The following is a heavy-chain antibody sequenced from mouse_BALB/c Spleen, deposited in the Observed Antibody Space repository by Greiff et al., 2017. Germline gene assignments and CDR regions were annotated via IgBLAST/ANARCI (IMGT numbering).Heavy chain of an antibody. J-gene: IGHJ3*01. CDR3: ASLTTATAAY. V-gene: IGHV5-4*02. Sequence: EVQVVESGGGLVKPGGSLKLSCAASGFTFSDYYMYWVRQTPEKRLEWVATISDGGSYTYYPDSVKGRFTISRDNAKNNLYLQMSSLKSEDTAMYYCASLTTATAAYWGQGTLVTVSA. D-gene: IGHD1-2*01. CDR2: ISDGGSYT. CDR1: GFTFSDYY.